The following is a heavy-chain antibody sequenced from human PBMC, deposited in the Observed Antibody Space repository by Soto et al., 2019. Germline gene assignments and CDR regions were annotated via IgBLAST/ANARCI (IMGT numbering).Heavy chain of an antibody. CDR2: IKEDESAK. V-gene: IGHV3-7*01. Sequence: PGGSLSLSCAASGFSFSTLWMSWVRQAPGKKLEYIANIKEDESAKYYVDYVKGRFTDSRDNAKNSLYLQMNSLRAEDTAVYYCAKVTKARIAAAGHAEYFQHWGQGTLVTVSS. CDR1: GFSFSTLW. D-gene: IGHD6-13*01. CDR3: AKVTKARIAAAGHAEYFQH. J-gene: IGHJ1*01.